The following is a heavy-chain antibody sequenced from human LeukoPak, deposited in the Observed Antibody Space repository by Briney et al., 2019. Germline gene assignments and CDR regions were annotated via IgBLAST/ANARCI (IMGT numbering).Heavy chain of an antibody. D-gene: IGHD6-6*01. CDR3: AKRLVAYDAFDI. J-gene: IGHJ3*02. Sequence: GGSLRLSCAASGFTFSSSAMSWVRHAPGMVLDWVSTISGSGGSTYYADSVKGRFTISRDNSKNTLYLQMNSLRAEDTAVYYCAKRLVAYDAFDIWGQGTMVTVSS. V-gene: IGHV3-23*01. CDR2: ISGSGGST. CDR1: GFTFSSSA.